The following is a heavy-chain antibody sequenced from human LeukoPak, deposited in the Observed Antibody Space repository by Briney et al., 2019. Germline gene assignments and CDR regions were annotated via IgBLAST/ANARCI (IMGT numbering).Heavy chain of an antibody. V-gene: IGHV1-18*04. CDR2: ITAYNGNT. CDR1: GYTFTNYA. Sequence: ASVKVSCKTSGYTFTNYAISWVRQAPGQGLEWMGWITAYNGNTNYAQKLQGRVTMTTDTSTRTAYMELRSLRSDDTAVYYCAKGGNGYVDYWGRGTLVTVSS. J-gene: IGHJ4*02. CDR3: AKGGNGYVDY. D-gene: IGHD3-16*01.